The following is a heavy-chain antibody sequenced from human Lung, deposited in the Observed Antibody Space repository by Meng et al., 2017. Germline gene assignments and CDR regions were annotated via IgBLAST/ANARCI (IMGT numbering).Heavy chain of an antibody. CDR3: TTDLPFTEGGVITT. Sequence: VPVGWFWGGLVKPGWSLRLSCVASGGNFRNFLMTWVRQAPGKGLEWVGRIKIKVDGGTTDFAAPVKGRFTISRDDAQNTLYLQMDSLKTEDTAVYYCTTDLPFTEGGVITTWGQGTLVTVSS. D-gene: IGHD3-16*02. J-gene: IGHJ5*02. CDR1: GGNFRNFL. V-gene: IGHV3-15*01. CDR2: IKIKVDGGTT.